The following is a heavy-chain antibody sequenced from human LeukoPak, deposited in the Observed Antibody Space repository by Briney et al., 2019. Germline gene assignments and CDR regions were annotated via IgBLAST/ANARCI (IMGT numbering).Heavy chain of an antibody. Sequence: SETLSLTCTVSGGSISSYYWSWIRQPPGKGLECIGYIYYTGSTNYNPSLKSRVTISVDTSKNQFSLKLSSVTAADTAVYYCAREPAPYYFDYWGQGTLVTVSS. V-gene: IGHV4-59*12. CDR3: AREPAPYYFDY. D-gene: IGHD1-14*01. CDR1: GGSISSYY. J-gene: IGHJ4*02. CDR2: IYYTGST.